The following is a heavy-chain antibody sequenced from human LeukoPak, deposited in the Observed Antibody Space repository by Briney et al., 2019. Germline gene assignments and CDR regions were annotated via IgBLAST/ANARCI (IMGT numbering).Heavy chain of an antibody. V-gene: IGHV3-66*01. J-gene: IGHJ6*03. D-gene: IGHD6-13*01. CDR2: IYSGGST. CDR1: GLTVSSNY. Sequence: PGGSLRLSCAASGLTVSSNYMSWVRQAPGKGLEWVSVIYSGGSTYYADSVKGRFTISRDNSKNTLYLQMNSLRAEDTAVYYCARAAYSSSWYYYYYYMDVWGKGTTVTISS. CDR3: ARAAYSSSWYYYYYYMDV.